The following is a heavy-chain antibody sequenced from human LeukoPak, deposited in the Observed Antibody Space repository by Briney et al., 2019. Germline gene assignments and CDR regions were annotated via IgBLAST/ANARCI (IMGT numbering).Heavy chain of an antibody. CDR1: GFTFSSYW. CDR2: IKQGGSEK. CDR3: ATPGVYSSSQFTYFDY. V-gene: IGHV3-7*01. Sequence: GGSLRLSCAASGFTFSSYWMSWVRQAPGKGLEWVANIKQGGSEKYYVDSVKGRFTISRDNAKNSLYLQMNSLRAEDTAVYYCATPGVYSSSQFTYFDYWGQGTLVTVSS. D-gene: IGHD6-13*01. J-gene: IGHJ4*02.